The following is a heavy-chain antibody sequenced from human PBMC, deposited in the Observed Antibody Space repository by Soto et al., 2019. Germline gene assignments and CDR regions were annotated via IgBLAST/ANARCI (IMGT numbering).Heavy chain of an antibody. Sequence: QVQLLQSGAEVKKPGASVKVSCKTSGYIFSSYGVNWVRQAPGQGLEWMGWITVYNGNTQYVQKFQDRVTMTTDTSTSTAYMELRSLRSDYTAVYYCARDNTGVVGVDYWGQGTLVTVSS. J-gene: IGHJ4*02. CDR3: ARDNTGVVGVDY. CDR1: GYIFSSYG. V-gene: IGHV1-18*01. D-gene: IGHD3-3*01. CDR2: ITVYNGNT.